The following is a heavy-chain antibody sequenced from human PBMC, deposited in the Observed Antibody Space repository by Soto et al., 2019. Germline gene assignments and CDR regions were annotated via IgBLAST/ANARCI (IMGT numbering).Heavy chain of an antibody. Sequence: GGSLRLSCAASGFTFSSYDMHWVRQATGKGLEWVSAIGTAGDTYYPGSVKGRFTISRENAKNSLYLQMNSLRAEDTAVYYCARDSDSSGSSMDVWGQGTTVTVSS. CDR2: IGTAGDT. V-gene: IGHV3-13*01. CDR1: GFTFSSYD. J-gene: IGHJ6*02. D-gene: IGHD6-19*01. CDR3: ARDSDSSGSSMDV.